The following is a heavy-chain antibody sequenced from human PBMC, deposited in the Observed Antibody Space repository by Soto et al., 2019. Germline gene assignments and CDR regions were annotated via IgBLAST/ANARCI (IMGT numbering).Heavy chain of an antibody. J-gene: IGHJ5*02. CDR1: GGSISSSSYY. CDR3: AGQGWRYFDWFGWFDP. V-gene: IGHV4-39*01. Sequence: SETLSLTCTVSGGSISSSSYYWGWIRQPPGKGLEWIGSIYYSGSTYYNPSLKSRVTISVDTSKNQFSLKLSSVTAADTAVYYCAGQGWRYFDWFGWFDPWGQGTLVTVSS. CDR2: IYYSGST. D-gene: IGHD3-9*01.